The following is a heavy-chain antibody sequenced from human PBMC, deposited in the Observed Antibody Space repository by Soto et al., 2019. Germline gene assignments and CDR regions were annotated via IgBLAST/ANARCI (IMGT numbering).Heavy chain of an antibody. CDR3: AKFALEYSSSEDFDY. D-gene: IGHD6-6*01. CDR2: ISGSGGST. Sequence: EVQLLESGGGLVQPGGSLRLSGAASGFTFSSYAMSWVRQAPGKGLEWVSAISGSGGSTYYADSAKGRFTISRDNSKNTLYLQMNSLRAEDTAVYYCAKFALEYSSSEDFDYWGQGTLVTVSS. J-gene: IGHJ4*02. V-gene: IGHV3-23*01. CDR1: GFTFSSYA.